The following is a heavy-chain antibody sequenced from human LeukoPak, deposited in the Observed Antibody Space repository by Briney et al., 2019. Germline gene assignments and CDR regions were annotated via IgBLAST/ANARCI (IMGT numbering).Heavy chain of an antibody. CDR3: AREVVSTPSYFDS. V-gene: IGHV3-53*01. CDR1: GFTVSSSY. CDR2: FYRGDST. J-gene: IGHJ4*02. D-gene: IGHD2-15*01. Sequence: GGSLRLSCAASGFTVSSSYMYWVRQAPGRGLEWVSFFYRGDSTYYAESVRGRFTISRDNSKNTLYLLMNSLIPEDTAVYYCAREVVSTPSYFDSWGQGTLVTVSS.